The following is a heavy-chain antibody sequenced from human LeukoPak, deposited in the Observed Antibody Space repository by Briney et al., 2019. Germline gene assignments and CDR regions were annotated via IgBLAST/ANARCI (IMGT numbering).Heavy chain of an antibody. V-gene: IGHV4-39*07. CDR3: ARVVYDSSTYPKSYFDF. D-gene: IGHD3-22*01. Sequence: PSETLSLTCTVSGGSISSSSYYWGWIRQPPGKGLEWIGSIYYRGITYYNPSLKSRVTISVDTSKNQFSLKLSSVTAADTAVYYCARVVYDSSTYPKSYFDFWGQGTLDTVSS. J-gene: IGHJ4*02. CDR1: GGSISSSSYY. CDR2: IYYRGIT.